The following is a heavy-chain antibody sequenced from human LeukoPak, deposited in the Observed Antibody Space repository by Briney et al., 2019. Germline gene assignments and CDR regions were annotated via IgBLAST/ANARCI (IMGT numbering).Heavy chain of an antibody. CDR1: GYTFTSYY. D-gene: IGHD3-10*01. Sequence: ASVNVSCKASGYTFTSYYMHWVRQAPAQELEWMGIINPSGGSTSYAQKFQGRVTMTRDTSTSTVYMELSSLRSEDTAVYYCARDRGYYYGMDVWGQGTTVTVSS. J-gene: IGHJ6*02. CDR2: INPSGGST. CDR3: ARDRGYYYGMDV. V-gene: IGHV1-46*01.